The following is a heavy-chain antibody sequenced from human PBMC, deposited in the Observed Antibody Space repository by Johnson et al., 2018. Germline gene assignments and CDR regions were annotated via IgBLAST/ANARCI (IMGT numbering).Heavy chain of an antibody. D-gene: IGHD5/OR15-5a*01. CDR3: AKGEKATLPAEYFQH. Sequence: VQLQESGGGLVQPGGSLRLSCAASGFTFSSYWMHWVRQAPGKGLVWVSRINSDGSSTSYADSVKGRFTISRDNAKNTLYLQMNSLRAEDTAVYYCAKGEKATLPAEYFQHWGQGTLVTVSS. CDR1: GFTFSSYW. V-gene: IGHV3-74*01. CDR2: INSDGSST. J-gene: IGHJ1*01.